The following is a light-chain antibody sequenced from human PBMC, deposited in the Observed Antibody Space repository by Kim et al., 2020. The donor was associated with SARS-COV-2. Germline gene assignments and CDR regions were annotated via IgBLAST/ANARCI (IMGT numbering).Light chain of an antibody. CDR2: KAS. CDR1: QSISSY. Sequence: LSASVGDRLTITCRASQSISSYLNWYQQKPGKPPKLLIYKASYLEDGVPSRFSGSGSGTEFTLTISGLQPDDFANYYCQQYHTFYTFGQGTKLEI. J-gene: IGKJ2*01. CDR3: QQYHTFYT. V-gene: IGKV1-5*03.